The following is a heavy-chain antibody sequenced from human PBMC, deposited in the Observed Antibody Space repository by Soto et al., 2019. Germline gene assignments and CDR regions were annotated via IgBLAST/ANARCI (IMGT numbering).Heavy chain of an antibody. CDR3: SRFIMVGGLFDPNYYHGMDV. J-gene: IGHJ6*02. Sequence: QVQLVQSGAEVKKPGASVTVSCKTSGYTFSNYGINWVRQAPGQGLEWMGWISGYNGNTNYAQTVQGRVTMTTDTSTGTVYMELRSLKSDDTAIYYCSRFIMVGGLFDPNYYHGMDVWGHGTTVTVSS. V-gene: IGHV1-18*01. CDR1: GYTFSNYG. D-gene: IGHD3-10*01. CDR2: ISGYNGNT.